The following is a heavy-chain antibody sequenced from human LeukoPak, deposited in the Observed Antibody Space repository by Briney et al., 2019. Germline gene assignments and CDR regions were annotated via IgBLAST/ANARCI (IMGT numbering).Heavy chain of an antibody. CDR3: ARAPMYYDLYWFDP. J-gene: IGHJ5*02. D-gene: IGHD3-3*01. Sequence: SETLSLTCTVSGGSISSGSYYWSWIRQPAGKGLEWIGRIYTSGSTNYNPSLKSRVTISVDTSKNQFSLKLSSVTAADTAVYYCARAPMYYDLYWFDPWGQGTLVTVST. V-gene: IGHV4-61*02. CDR1: GGSISSGSYY. CDR2: IYTSGST.